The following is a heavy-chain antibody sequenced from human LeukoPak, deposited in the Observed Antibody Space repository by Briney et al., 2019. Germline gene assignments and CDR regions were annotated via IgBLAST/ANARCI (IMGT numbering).Heavy chain of an antibody. V-gene: IGHV3-66*01. CDR3: ATDGWPQSPQQHFDH. Sequence: GGSLRLPCAVSGVTVSGHYMSWVGQAPGKGLEWVPVIFSVGTTFYADSVKGRFTVSRDASKNTVYLQMDSLRVEDTAVYYCATDGWPQSPQQHFDHWGQGILVTVSS. J-gene: IGHJ4*02. CDR2: IFSVGTT. D-gene: IGHD6-13*01. CDR1: GVTVSGHY.